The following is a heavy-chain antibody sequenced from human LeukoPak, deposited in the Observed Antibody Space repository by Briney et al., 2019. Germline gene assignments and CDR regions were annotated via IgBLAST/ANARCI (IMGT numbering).Heavy chain of an antibody. CDR3: AKESDSSGWYYYYYGMDV. D-gene: IGHD6-19*01. J-gene: IGHJ6*02. V-gene: IGHV3-23*01. Sequence: KPGGSLRLSCAASGFTFTSYSMNWVRQAPGKGLEWVSAISGSGGSTYYADSVKGRFTISRDNSKNTLYLQMNSLRAEDTAVYYCAKESDSSGWYYYYYGMDVWGQGTTVTVSS. CDR1: GFTFTSYS. CDR2: ISGSGGST.